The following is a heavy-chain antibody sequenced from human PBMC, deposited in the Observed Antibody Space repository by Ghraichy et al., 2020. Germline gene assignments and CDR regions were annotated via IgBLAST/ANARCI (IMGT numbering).Heavy chain of an antibody. CDR3: TKDYTGNYYGRFDP. V-gene: IGHV3-23*01. CDR1: GFTFTNYA. Sequence: GGSLRLSCAASGFTFTNYAMNWVRQAPGEGLEWVSAISGSGTDTYYAGSVKGRFTISRDNTKNTLDLQMNSLRAEDTAIYYCTKDYTGNYYGRFDPWGQGTPVTVSS. D-gene: IGHD1-26*01. CDR2: ISGSGTDT. J-gene: IGHJ5*02.